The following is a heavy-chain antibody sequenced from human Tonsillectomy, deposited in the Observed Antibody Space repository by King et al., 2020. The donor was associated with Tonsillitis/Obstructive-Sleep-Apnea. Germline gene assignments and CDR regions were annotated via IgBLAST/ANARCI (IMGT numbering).Heavy chain of an antibody. CDR1: GFTVSRNY. J-gene: IGHJ5*02. D-gene: IGHD5-18*01. CDR3: ARGLWIQLWHPFDP. V-gene: IGHV3-66*01. CDR2: IYSGGST. Sequence: VQLVESGGGLVQPGGSLRLSCAASGFTVSRNYMSWVRQAPGKGLEWVSVIYSGGSTYYADSVKGRFTISRDNSKNTLYLQMNRLRAEDTAVYYCARGLWIQLWHPFDPWGQGTLVTVSS.